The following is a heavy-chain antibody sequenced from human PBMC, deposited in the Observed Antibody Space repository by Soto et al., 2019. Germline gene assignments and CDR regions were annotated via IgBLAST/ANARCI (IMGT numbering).Heavy chain of an antibody. CDR1: GYTFTRYG. CDR3: ARDWAAAGPWDS. J-gene: IGHJ4*02. Sequence: VQLVQSGAEVKKPGASVKGSCKASGYTFTRYGIRWVRQAPGQGLVWMGWISADNGNTNNAQKLQGRVTMTTDTATSTAYMELRSLRADDTAVYYCARDWAAAGPWDSGGRGPLVTVSS. D-gene: IGHD6-13*01. CDR2: ISADNGNT. V-gene: IGHV1-18*01.